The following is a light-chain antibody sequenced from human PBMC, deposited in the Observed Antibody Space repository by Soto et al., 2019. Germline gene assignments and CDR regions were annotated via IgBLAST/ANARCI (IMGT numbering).Light chain of an antibody. J-gene: IGKJ1*01. CDR2: WAS. Sequence: DIVMTQSPDSLAVSLGERATINCKSSQSVLYSSNNENYLAWYQQKPGQPPKLLIYWASTRESGVPERFSGSGSGTDFTLTISSLQAEDVAIYSCHHYLPNPWTSG. V-gene: IGKV4-1*01. CDR1: QSVLYSSNNENY. CDR3: HHYLPNPWT.